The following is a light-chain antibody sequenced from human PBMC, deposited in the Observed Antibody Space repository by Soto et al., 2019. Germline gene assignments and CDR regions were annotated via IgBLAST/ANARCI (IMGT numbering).Light chain of an antibody. V-gene: IGKV1-39*01. J-gene: IGKJ4*02. CDR3: HQRATPIT. Sequence: DLLMNKSSGSLSASEGERDTLTCLASQSISRYLNWCQEKPGKAPKLLIYDASNLDSGVPSRFSGSGSETGFTLTISSLEPEDFAVYYCHQRATPITFGGGAKVDIK. CDR1: QSISRY. CDR2: DAS.